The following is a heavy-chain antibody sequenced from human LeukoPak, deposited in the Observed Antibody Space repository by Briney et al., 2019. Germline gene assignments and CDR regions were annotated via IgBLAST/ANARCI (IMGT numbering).Heavy chain of an antibody. CDR2: INHSGST. CDR1: GGSFSGYY. V-gene: IGHV4-34*01. J-gene: IGHJ4*02. Sequence: SETLSLTCAVYGGSFSGYYWSWIRQPPGKGLEWIGEINHSGSTNYNPSLKSRVTISVDTSKNQFSLKLSSVTAADTAVYYCARKRRYFYDSSGYYYNYFDYWGQGTLVTVSS. D-gene: IGHD3-22*01. CDR3: ARKRRYFYDSSGYYYNYFDY.